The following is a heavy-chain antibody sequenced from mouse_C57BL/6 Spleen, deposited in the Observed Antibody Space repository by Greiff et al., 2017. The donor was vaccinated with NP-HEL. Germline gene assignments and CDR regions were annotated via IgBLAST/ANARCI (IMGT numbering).Heavy chain of an antibody. Sequence: EVQLVESGPGLVKPSQSLSLTCSVTGYSITSGYYWNWIRQFPGNKLEWMGYISYDGSNNYNPSLKNRISITRDTSKNQFFLKLNSVTTEDTATYYCASGSWRYFDVWGTGTTVTVSS. D-gene: IGHD1-1*02. V-gene: IGHV3-6*01. CDR2: ISYDGSN. CDR1: GYSITSGYY. J-gene: IGHJ1*03. CDR3: ASGSWRYFDV.